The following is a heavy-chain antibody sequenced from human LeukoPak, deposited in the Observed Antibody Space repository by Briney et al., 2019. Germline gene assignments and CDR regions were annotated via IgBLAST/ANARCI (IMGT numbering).Heavy chain of an antibody. Sequence: SETLSLTCTVSGGPFSSSSYCWAWIRQPPGKGLEWIGSIYYSGSTYYNPSLKSRVTISVDTSKNQFSLKLSSVTAADTAVYYCARGRGYSYGLALDFDYWGQGTLVTVSS. CDR1: GGPFSSSSYC. CDR3: ARGRGYSYGLALDFDY. V-gene: IGHV4-39*01. J-gene: IGHJ4*02. D-gene: IGHD5-18*01. CDR2: IYYSGST.